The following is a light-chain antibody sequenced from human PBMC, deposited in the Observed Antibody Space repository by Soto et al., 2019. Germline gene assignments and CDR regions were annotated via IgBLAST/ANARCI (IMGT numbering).Light chain of an antibody. V-gene: IGLV3-25*03. Sequence: SYELTQPPSGSVSPGQTARLTCSGDALPKQFAYWYQQKPGQAPVLVIYKDSERPSGIPERFSGSSSGTTVTLTISGVQAEDEADYYCQSADSSGTYWVFGGGTKLTVL. J-gene: IGLJ3*02. CDR3: QSADSSGTYWV. CDR1: ALPKQF. CDR2: KDS.